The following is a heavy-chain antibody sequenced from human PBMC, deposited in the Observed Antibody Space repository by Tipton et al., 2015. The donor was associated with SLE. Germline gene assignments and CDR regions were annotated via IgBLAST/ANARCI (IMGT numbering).Heavy chain of an antibody. CDR3: ARGSGWPHWYFDL. Sequence: TLSLTCAVYGGSFSGYYWSWIRQPPGKGLEWIGSIYHSGRTYYNPSLKSRVTISADTSKDQFSPKLSSVTAADTAVYSCARGSGWPHWYFDLWGRGTLVTVSS. V-gene: IGHV4-34*01. CDR1: GGSFSGYY. D-gene: IGHD6-19*01. CDR2: IYHSGRT. J-gene: IGHJ2*01.